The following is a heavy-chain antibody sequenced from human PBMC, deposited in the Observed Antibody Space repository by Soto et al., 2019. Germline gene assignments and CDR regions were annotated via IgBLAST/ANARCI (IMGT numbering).Heavy chain of an antibody. J-gene: IGHJ6*03. CDR2: MNPNSGNT. V-gene: IGHV1-8*02. D-gene: IGHD6-19*01. Sequence: ASVKVSCKASGGTFSSYVISWVRQAPGQGLEWMGWMNPNSGNTGYAQKFQGRVTMSRNTSISTAYMELSSLRSEDTAVYYCARQSSSGWLGYYYYYMDVWGKGTTMTVS. CDR1: GGTFSSYV. CDR3: ARQSSSGWLGYYYYYMDV.